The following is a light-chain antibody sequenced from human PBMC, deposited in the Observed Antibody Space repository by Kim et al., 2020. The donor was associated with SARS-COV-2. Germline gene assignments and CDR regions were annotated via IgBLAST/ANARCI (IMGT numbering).Light chain of an antibody. Sequence: KTVTISCTRSSGSIASNYVQWYQQRPGSAPTTVIYEDNQRPSGVPDRFSGSIDGSSNSASLTISGLKTEDEADYYCQSYDSSNYVVFGGGTKLTVL. CDR3: QSYDSSNYVV. CDR2: EDN. J-gene: IGLJ2*01. V-gene: IGLV6-57*03. CDR1: SGSIASNY.